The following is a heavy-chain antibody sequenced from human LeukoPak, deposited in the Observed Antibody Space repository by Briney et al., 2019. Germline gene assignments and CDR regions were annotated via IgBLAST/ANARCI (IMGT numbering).Heavy chain of an antibody. CDR2: IQYDGNTI. CDR3: GKDGGSDPDSFDI. CDR1: GFTYSHNG. J-gene: IGHJ3*02. D-gene: IGHD2-15*01. V-gene: IGHV3-30*02. Sequence: PGGSLRLSCVASGFTYSHNGMHWVRQAPGKGLEWVAFIQYDGNTIFYADSVKGRFTISRGNSKNTLYLQMNSLRTDDTAVYYCGKDGGSDPDSFDIWGQGTMVTVSS.